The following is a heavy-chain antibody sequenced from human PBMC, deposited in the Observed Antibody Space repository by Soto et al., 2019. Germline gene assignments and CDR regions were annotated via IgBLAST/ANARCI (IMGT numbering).Heavy chain of an antibody. CDR2: IYYSGST. V-gene: IGHV4-59*08. CDR3: ARLSAAAGFFDY. D-gene: IGHD6-13*01. Sequence: SETLSLTCTVSGGSISSYYWSWIRQPPGKGLEWIGYIYYSGSTNYNPSLKSRVTISVDTSKNQFSLKLSSVTAADTAVYYCARLSAAAGFFDYWGQGTLVTVSS. J-gene: IGHJ4*02. CDR1: GGSISSYY.